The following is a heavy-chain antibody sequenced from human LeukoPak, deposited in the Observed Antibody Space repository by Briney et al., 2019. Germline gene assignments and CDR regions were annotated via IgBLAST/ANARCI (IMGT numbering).Heavy chain of an antibody. D-gene: IGHD3-9*01. Sequence: GGSLRLSCAASGFTFSSFWMSWVRQAPGKGLEWVANIKQDGSEKYYVDSVKGRFTISRDNSKNMLYLQMNSLRAEDTAVYYCAKDPHDILTGTLDYWGQGTLVTVSS. CDR2: IKQDGSEK. J-gene: IGHJ4*02. V-gene: IGHV3-7*01. CDR1: GFTFSSFW. CDR3: AKDPHDILTGTLDY.